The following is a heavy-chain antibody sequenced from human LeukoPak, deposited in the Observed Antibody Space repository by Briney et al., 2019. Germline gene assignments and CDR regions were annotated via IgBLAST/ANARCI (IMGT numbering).Heavy chain of an antibody. CDR3: ARGSYRVVPAAALYYYYYMDV. Sequence: SETLSLTCAVYGGSFSGYYWSWIRQPPGKGLEWIGEINHSGSTNYNPSLKSPVTISVDTSKNQFSLKLSSVTAADTAVYYCARGSYRVVPAAALYYYYYMDVWGKGTTVTVSS. V-gene: IGHV4-34*01. D-gene: IGHD2-2*01. J-gene: IGHJ6*03. CDR2: INHSGST. CDR1: GGSFSGYY.